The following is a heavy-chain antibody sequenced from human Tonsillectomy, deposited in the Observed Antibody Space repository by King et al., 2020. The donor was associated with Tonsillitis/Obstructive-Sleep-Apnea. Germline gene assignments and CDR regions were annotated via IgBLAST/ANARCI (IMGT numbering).Heavy chain of an antibody. CDR1: GFIGSSNH. J-gene: IGHJ6*03. CDR3: ARWYDFWGMDV. V-gene: IGHV3-53*01. CDR2: IYSGGST. Sequence: EVRLGESGGGLIQRGGSLRLSCAASGFIGSSNHMSWVRQAPGKGLEWVSVIYSGGSTYYADSVKGRFTISRDTSKNMLYLQMNSLRAEDTAVYYCARWYDFWGMDVWGKGTTVTVSS. D-gene: IGHD3-3*01.